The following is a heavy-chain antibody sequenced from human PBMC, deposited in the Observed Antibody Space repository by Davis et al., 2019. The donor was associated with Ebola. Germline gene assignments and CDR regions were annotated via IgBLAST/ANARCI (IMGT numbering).Heavy chain of an antibody. CDR1: GGSISSSNW. CDR3: ARAGDIVVVPAAIGYYYYGMDV. CDR2: ITHSGST. D-gene: IGHD2-2*01. J-gene: IGHJ6*02. Sequence: SETLSLTCAVSGGSISSSNWWSWVRQPPGKGLEWIGEITHSGSTNYNPSLKSRVTISVDTSKNQFSLKLSSVTATDTAVYYCARAGDIVVVPAAIGYYYYGMDVWGQGTTVTVSS. V-gene: IGHV4-4*02.